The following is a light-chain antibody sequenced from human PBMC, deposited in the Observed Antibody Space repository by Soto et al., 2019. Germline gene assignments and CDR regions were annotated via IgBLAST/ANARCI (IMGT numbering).Light chain of an antibody. CDR3: QQQNNWPPWT. CDR1: QSVSSN. CDR2: GAS. V-gene: IGKV3-15*01. J-gene: IGKJ1*01. Sequence: EIVMTQSPATLSVSPGERATLSCRASQSVSSNLAWYQQKPGQAPRLLMYGASTRATSIPDRFSGSGSGTEFTLTISSLQSEDFAVYYCQQQNNWPPWTFGQGTKVEIK.